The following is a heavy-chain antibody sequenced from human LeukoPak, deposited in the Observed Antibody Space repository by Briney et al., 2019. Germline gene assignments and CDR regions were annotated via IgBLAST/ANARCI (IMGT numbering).Heavy chain of an antibody. V-gene: IGHV1-2*06. D-gene: IGHD3-10*01. CDR3: ARDRSTMVRGVVGFRFDP. J-gene: IGHJ5*02. CDR1: GYTFTGYY. CDR2: INPNSGRT. Sequence: ASVKVSCKASGYTFTGYYMLWVRQAPGHGLEWMGRINPNSGRTNYAQKFEGRDTMTRDTSISTAYMELSRLRSDDTAVYYCARDRSTMVRGVVGFRFDPGGQGTLVTVSS.